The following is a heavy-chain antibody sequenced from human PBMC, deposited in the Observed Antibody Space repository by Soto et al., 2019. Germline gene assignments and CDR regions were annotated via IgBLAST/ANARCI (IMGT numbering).Heavy chain of an antibody. CDR1: GFTFSSYA. J-gene: IGHJ1*01. V-gene: IGHV3-23*01. CDR2: ISGSGGST. Sequence: GGSLRLSCAASGFTFSSYAMSWVRQAPGKGLEWVSAISGSGGSTYYADSVKGRFTISRDNSKNTLYLQMNSLRAEDTAVYYFAKSSTYSSGWYRTGSIFQHWGQGTLVTVSS. D-gene: IGHD6-19*01. CDR3: AKSSTYSSGWYRTGSIFQH.